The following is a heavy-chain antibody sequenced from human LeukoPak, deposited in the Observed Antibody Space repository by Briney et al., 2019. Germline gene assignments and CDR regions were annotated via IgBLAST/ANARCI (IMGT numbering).Heavy chain of an antibody. D-gene: IGHD3-10*01. Sequence: PGGSLRLSCAASGFTFDDYGMSWVRQAPGKGLEWVSGINWNGGSTGYADSVKGRVTISRDNAKNSLYLQMNSLRAEDTALYYCARENGSGSYYFVYYGMDVWGQGTTVTVSS. J-gene: IGHJ6*02. CDR2: INWNGGST. V-gene: IGHV3-20*04. CDR1: GFTFDDYG. CDR3: ARENGSGSYYFVYYGMDV.